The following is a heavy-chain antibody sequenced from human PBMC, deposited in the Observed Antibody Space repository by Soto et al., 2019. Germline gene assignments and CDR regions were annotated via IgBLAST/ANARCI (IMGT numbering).Heavy chain of an antibody. CDR2: IIPIFGTA. V-gene: IGHV1-69*13. J-gene: IGHJ6*02. D-gene: IGHD6-13*01. CDR1: GGTFSSYA. CDR3: ARADSSSWYGGDYYYGMDV. Sequence: ASVKVSCKASGGTFSSYAISWVRQAPGQGLEWMGGIIPIFGTANYAQKFQGRVTITADESTSTAYMELSSLRSEDTAVYYCARADSSSWYGGDYYYGMDVWGQGTTVTVSS.